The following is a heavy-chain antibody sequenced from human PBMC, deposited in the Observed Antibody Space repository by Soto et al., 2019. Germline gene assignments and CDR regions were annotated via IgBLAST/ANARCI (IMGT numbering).Heavy chain of an antibody. D-gene: IGHD2-15*01. J-gene: IGHJ3*02. CDR3: ARLSPIVVVVDPERHDAFDI. Sequence: QVQLQESGPGLVKPSETLSLTCTVSGGSISSYYWSWIRQPPGKGLEWSGYIYYSGSTNYNPSLKSRVTISVAPSKNQFSLKLSSVTAADTAVYYCARLSPIVVVVDPERHDAFDIWGQGTMVTVSS. V-gene: IGHV4-59*08. CDR2: IYYSGST. CDR1: GGSISSYY.